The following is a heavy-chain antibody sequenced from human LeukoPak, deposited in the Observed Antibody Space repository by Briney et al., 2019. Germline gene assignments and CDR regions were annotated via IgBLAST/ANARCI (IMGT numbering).Heavy chain of an antibody. CDR3: TRDRRYGGMDV. CDR2: IDSDGSDT. D-gene: IGHD1-1*01. Sequence: GGSVRLSCAASGFTFSDYWLHWVRQAPGKGLVWVSRIDSDGSDTSYADSVKGRFTISRDNAKNTLYLQINSLRADDTAVYYCTRDRRYGGMDVWGQGTTVTVSS. CDR1: GFTFSDYW. V-gene: IGHV3-74*01. J-gene: IGHJ6*02.